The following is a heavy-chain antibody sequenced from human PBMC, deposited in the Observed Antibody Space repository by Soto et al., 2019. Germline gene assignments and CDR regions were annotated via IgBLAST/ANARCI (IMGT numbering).Heavy chain of an antibody. CDR1: GYTFTVYY. J-gene: IGHJ6*03. CDR3: ARGAYCSGGSCYLYYYMDV. CDR2: INPNSGGT. V-gene: IGHV1-2*04. Sequence: GASVKVSCKAAGYTFTVYYMHWVRQAPGQGLEWMGWINPNSGGTNYAQKFQGWVTMTRDTSISTAYMELSRLRSDDTAVYYCARGAYCSGGSCYLYYYMDVWGKGTTVTVSS. D-gene: IGHD2-15*01.